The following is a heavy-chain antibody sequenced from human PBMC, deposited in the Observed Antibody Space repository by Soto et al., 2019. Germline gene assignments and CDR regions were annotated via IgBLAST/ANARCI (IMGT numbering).Heavy chain of an antibody. CDR3: AREVNSPATSDAFDI. J-gene: IGHJ3*02. CDR2: IYTSGST. CDR1: DGSISSYY. D-gene: IGHD1-26*01. V-gene: IGHV4-4*07. Sequence: PSETLSLTCTVSDGSISSYYWSWIRQPAGKGLEWIGRIYTSGSTDYNPSLKSRVTMSVDTSKNQFSLSLISVTAADTAMYYCAREVNSPATSDAFDIWGQGTVVTVSS.